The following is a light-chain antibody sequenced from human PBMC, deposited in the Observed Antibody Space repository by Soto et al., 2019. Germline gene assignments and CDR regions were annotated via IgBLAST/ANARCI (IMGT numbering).Light chain of an antibody. Sequence: QSVLTQPPSASGSPGQSVTISCTGTSSDVGGYNCVSWYQQHPGKAPKLMIYEVSKRPSGFPDRFSCSKSGNTASLTVSGLQAEDEADYYCSSYAGSNIPVVFGGGTKVTVL. CDR3: SSYAGSNIPVV. CDR2: EVS. J-gene: IGLJ2*01. V-gene: IGLV2-8*01. CDR1: SSDVGGYNC.